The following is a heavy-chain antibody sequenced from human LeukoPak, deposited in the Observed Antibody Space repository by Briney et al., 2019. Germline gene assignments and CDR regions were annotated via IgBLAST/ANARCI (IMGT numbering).Heavy chain of an antibody. CDR2: IYHSGST. V-gene: IGHV4-59*08. J-gene: IGHJ5*02. Sequence: SETLSLTCTVSGGSISSYYWSWVRQPSGKGLEWIGEIYHSGSTYYNPSLKSRVTISVDTSKNQFSLKLSSVTAADTAVYYCARQYDFWSGYYEAWGQGTLVTVSS. CDR1: GGSISSYY. D-gene: IGHD3-3*01. CDR3: ARQYDFWSGYYEA.